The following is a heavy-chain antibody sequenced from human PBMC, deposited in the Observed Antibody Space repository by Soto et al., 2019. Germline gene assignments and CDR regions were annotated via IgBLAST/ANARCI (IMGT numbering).Heavy chain of an antibody. D-gene: IGHD1-1*01. J-gene: IGHJ6*02. CDR3: ARYWIGHYYYYGMDV. V-gene: IGHV1-8*01. Sequence: ASVKVSCKASGYTFTSYDINWVRQATGQGLEWMGWMNPNSGNTGYAQKFQGRVTMTRSTSISTAYMELSSLRSEDTAVYYCARYWIGHYYYYGMDVWGQGTTVTVSS. CDR2: MNPNSGNT. CDR1: GYTFTSYD.